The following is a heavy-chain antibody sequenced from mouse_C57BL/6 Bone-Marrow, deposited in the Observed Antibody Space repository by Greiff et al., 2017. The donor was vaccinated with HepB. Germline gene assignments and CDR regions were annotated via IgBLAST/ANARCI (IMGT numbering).Heavy chain of an antibody. CDR1: GFTFSDYG. Sequence: EVHLVESGGGLVKPGGSLKLSCAASGFTFSDYGMHWVRQAPEKGLEWIAYISSYSSTIYYEDTVKGRFTISRDNATNTLYLQLISLRSEDTAMYYCARSSNYYGSSFSVWGTGITVTVA. J-gene: IGHJ1*03. CDR2: ISSYSSTI. CDR3: ARSSNYYGSSFSV. D-gene: IGHD1-1*01. V-gene: IGHV5-17*01.